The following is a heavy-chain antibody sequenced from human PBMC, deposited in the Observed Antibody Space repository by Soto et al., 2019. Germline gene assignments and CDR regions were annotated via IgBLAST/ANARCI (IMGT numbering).Heavy chain of an antibody. J-gene: IGHJ5*02. CDR2: IIPILGIA. CDR3: ARDKAELLHGDVTWFDP. D-gene: IGHD2-15*01. CDR1: GGTFSSYT. Sequence: QVQLVQSGAEVKKPGSSVKVSCKASGGTFSSYTISWVRQAPGQGLEWMGRIIPILGIANYAQKFQGRVTMTADKSPSTVDMELGHLRSDDTAVYYCARDKAELLHGDVTWFDPWGQGTLVTVSS. V-gene: IGHV1-69*08.